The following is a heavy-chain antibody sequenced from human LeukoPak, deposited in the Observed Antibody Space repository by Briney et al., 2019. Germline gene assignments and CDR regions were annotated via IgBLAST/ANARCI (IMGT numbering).Heavy chain of an antibody. CDR1: GVTFSIYA. CDR2: IIPIFGTT. V-gene: IGHV1-69*06. Sequence: ASVKFSCKASGVTFSIYAISWVRQAPGQGLEWMGGIIPIFGTTNYAQKFQGRVTITADKSTTTAYMELSSLRSEETAVYYCAVWDYGDYFFDYWGQGTLVTVSS. D-gene: IGHD4-17*01. CDR3: AVWDYGDYFFDY. J-gene: IGHJ4*02.